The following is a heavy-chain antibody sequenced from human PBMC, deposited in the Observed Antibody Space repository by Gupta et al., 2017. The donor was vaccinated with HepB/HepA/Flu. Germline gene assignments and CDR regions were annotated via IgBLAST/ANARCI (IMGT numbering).Heavy chain of an antibody. V-gene: IGHV3-30-3*01. J-gene: IGHJ5*02. CDR3: ARRGYCTTSVCSNWLDP. D-gene: IGHD2-8*01. CDR2: ISKDGINQ. Sequence: QVQLVESGGGGFRPGTSLRFSCAPLGFTFSNFAFHWVRRAPGKGLEWVAVISKDGINQYYADSVTGRFTVSRDISKNTLYLQMYSLRLEDTAVYYCARRGYCTTSVCSNWLDPWGQGTLVTVSS. CDR1: GFTFSNFA.